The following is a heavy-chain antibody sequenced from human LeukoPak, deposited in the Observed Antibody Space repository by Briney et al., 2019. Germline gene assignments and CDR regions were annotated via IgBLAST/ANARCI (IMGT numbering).Heavy chain of an antibody. CDR2: IYHSGST. CDR3: AKGYCRGNSCYDDRGAFDY. V-gene: IGHV4-59*04. Sequence: SETLSLTCTVSGGSISNYYWNWIRQPPGKGLQWIGSIYHSGSTYYNPSLKSRVTISVDTSKNQFSLKLSSVTAADTAVYYCAKGYCRGNSCYDDRGAFDYWGQGTLVTVSS. CDR1: GGSISNYY. J-gene: IGHJ4*02. D-gene: IGHD2-2*01.